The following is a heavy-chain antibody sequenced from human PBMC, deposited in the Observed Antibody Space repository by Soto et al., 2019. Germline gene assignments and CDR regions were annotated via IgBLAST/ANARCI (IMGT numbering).Heavy chain of an antibody. D-gene: IGHD3-22*01. Sequence: SETLSLTCAVYGGSFSGYYWSWIRQPPGKGLEWIGEINHSGSTNYNPSLKSRVTISVDTSKNQFSLKLSSVTAADTAVYYCARRRYYYDSSGMFIDYWGQGTLVTVSS. V-gene: IGHV4-34*01. CDR1: GGSFSGYY. J-gene: IGHJ4*02. CDR3: ARRRYYYDSSGMFIDY. CDR2: INHSGST.